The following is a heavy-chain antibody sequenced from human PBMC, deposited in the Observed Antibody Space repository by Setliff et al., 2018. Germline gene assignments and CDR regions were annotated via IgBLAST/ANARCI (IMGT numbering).Heavy chain of an antibody. V-gene: IGHV1-46*01. CDR1: GYTFTSYY. CDR2: INPSGGST. CDR3: AREAKRNVVVVVAATPVY. D-gene: IGHD2-15*01. J-gene: IGHJ4*02. Sequence: ASVKVSCKASGYTFTSYYMHWVRQAPGQGLEWMGIINPSGGSTSYAQKFQCRVTMTRYTSTSTVYMELSSLRSEDTAVYYCAREAKRNVVVVVAATPVYWGQGTLVTVSS.